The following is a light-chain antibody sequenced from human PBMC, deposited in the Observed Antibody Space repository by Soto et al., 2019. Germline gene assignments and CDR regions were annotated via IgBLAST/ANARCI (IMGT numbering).Light chain of an antibody. Sequence: EIVMTQSPATLSVSPGQRATLSCRASESVSSHLAWYQQKPGQAPRLLIYDASSRATGIPDRFSGSGSGTDFTLTISRLEPEDIAVYYCQQHSTSPTFGQGTKVDI. CDR1: ESVSSH. CDR2: DAS. V-gene: IGKV3-20*01. J-gene: IGKJ1*01. CDR3: QQHSTSPT.